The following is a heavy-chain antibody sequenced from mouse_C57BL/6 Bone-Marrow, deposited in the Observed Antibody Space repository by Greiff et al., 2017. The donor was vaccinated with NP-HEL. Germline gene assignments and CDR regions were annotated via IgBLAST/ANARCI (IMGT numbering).Heavy chain of an antibody. CDR2: IDPSDSYT. D-gene: IGHD1-1*01. V-gene: IGHV1-69*01. CDR3: ARLYGSSLSYAMDY. J-gene: IGHJ4*01. CDR1: GYTFTSYW. Sequence: QVQLQQPGAELVMPGASVKLSCKASGYTFTSYWMHWVKQRPGQGLEWIGDIDPSDSYTNYNQKFKGKSTLTVDKSSSTAYMQLSSLTSEDSAVYYCARLYGSSLSYAMDYWGQGTSVTVSS.